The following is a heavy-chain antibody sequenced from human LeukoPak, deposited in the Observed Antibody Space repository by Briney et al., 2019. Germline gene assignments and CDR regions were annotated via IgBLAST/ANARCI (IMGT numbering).Heavy chain of an antibody. CDR2: ISNNGGYT. CDR3: AKQLGYCSDGSCYFPY. Sequence: LGGSLRLSCAASGFTFSSSAMSWARQAPGKGLEWVSAISNNGGYTYYADSVQGRFTISRDNSKSTLCLQMNSLRAEDTAVYYCAKQLGYCSDGSCYFPYWGQGTLVTVSS. CDR1: GFTFSSSA. D-gene: IGHD2-15*01. V-gene: IGHV3-23*01. J-gene: IGHJ4*02.